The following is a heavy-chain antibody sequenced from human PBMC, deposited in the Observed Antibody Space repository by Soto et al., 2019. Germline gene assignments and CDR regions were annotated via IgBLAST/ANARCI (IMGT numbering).Heavy chain of an antibody. V-gene: IGHV4-30-4*01. Sequence: PSETLSLTCTVSGGSISSGDYYWSWIRQPPGKGLEWIGYIYYSGSTYYNPSLKSRVTISVDTSKNQFSLKLSSVTAADTAVYYCARGRDYDILTGYYNRGGFDPWGQGTLVTVSS. CDR3: ARGRDYDILTGYYNRGGFDP. J-gene: IGHJ5*02. D-gene: IGHD3-9*01. CDR2: IYYSGST. CDR1: GGSISSGDYY.